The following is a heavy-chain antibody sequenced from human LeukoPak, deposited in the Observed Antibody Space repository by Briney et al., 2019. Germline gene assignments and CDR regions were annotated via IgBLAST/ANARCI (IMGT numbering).Heavy chain of an antibody. CDR2: NNANSGTT. Sequence: GGSLRLSCAASGFAFSFYAKSWLRQPPGKGLEWVSTNNANSGTTSYAASVRGRFTISRDNSKNTLYLQVNTLRADDTATYYCAKPISGGLAVTADWFHPWGQGTLVVVSS. CDR3: AKPISGGLAVTADWFHP. J-gene: IGHJ5*01. D-gene: IGHD6-19*01. CDR1: GFAFSFYA. V-gene: IGHV3-23*01.